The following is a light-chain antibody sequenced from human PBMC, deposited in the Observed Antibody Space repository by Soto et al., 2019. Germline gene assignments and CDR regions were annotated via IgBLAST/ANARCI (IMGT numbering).Light chain of an antibody. Sequence: EIVLNQSPDTLALSPGERATLSCRASQGISNTYLAWYQQKPGQAPRLLIYGASFRATGIPDRFTGSGSGTDFTLTINNLDPEDFAVYYCQQRSNWPITLGQGRRLEI. CDR2: GAS. CDR1: QGISNTY. V-gene: IGKV3D-20*02. CDR3: QQRSNWPIT. J-gene: IGKJ5*01.